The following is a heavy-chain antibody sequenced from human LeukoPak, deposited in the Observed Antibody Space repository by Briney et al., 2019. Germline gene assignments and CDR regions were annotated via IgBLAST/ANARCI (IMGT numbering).Heavy chain of an antibody. CDR1: GFTFSSYG. D-gene: IGHD4-17*01. J-gene: IGHJ4*02. CDR3: ARVYGDYPIDY. V-gene: IGHV3-33*01. CDR2: IWYDGSSK. Sequence: GGSLRLSCAASGFTFSSYGMHWVRQAPGKGLEWVAVIWYDGSSKYYADSVKGRFTISRDNSKNTLYLQMNSLRAEDTAVYYCARVYGDYPIDYWGQGTLVTVSS.